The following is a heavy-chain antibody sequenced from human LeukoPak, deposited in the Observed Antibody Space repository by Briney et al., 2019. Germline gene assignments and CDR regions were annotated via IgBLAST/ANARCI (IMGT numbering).Heavy chain of an antibody. Sequence: GGSLRLSCAASGFTFSSYWMHWVRQAPGMGLVWVSRINNDGSTTTYADSVKGRFTVSRDNAKNTLYLQMNSLGPEDTAVYYCAKGGGRGYYYGKSDYWGQGTLVTVSS. J-gene: IGHJ4*02. CDR1: GFTFSSYW. CDR3: AKGGGRGYYYGKSDY. CDR2: INNDGSTT. D-gene: IGHD3-22*01. V-gene: IGHV3-74*01.